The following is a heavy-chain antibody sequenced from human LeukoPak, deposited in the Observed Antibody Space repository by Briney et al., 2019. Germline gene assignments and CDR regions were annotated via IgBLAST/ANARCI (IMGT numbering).Heavy chain of an antibody. Sequence: SETLSLTCTVSGGSITSHYWNWIRQSPEKGLEWIGYINYSANTNYNPSLKSRVTILVDTPKNHFSLRLSSVTAADTAVYYCARGSLDDYGGNSARYNWFDAWGQGILVTVSS. CDR2: INYSANT. CDR3: ARGSLDDYGGNSARYNWFDA. V-gene: IGHV4-59*11. D-gene: IGHD4-23*01. J-gene: IGHJ5*02. CDR1: GGSITSHY.